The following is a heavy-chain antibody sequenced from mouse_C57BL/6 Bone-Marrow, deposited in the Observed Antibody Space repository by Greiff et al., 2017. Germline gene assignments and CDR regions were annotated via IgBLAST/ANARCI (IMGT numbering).Heavy chain of an antibody. D-gene: IGHD2-12*01. CDR3: ARDDYAY. Sequence: VQLQQPGAELVRPGSSVKLSCKASGYTFTSYWMDWVKQRPGQGLEWIGNIYPSDSETHYNPKFKDKATLTVDKSSSTAYMQLSSLTAEDSAVYYCARDDYAYWGQGTLVTVSA. CDR2: IYPSDSET. J-gene: IGHJ3*01. V-gene: IGHV1-61*01. CDR1: GYTFTSYW.